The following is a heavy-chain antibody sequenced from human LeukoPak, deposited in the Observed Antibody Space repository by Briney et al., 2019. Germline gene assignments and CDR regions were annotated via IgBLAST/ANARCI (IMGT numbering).Heavy chain of an antibody. CDR1: GFTFSGYS. CDR2: ISSSSTYI. Sequence: GGSLRLSCAASGFTFSGYSMNWVRQAPGKGLEWVSSISSSSTYIYYADSVKGRFTISRDNAKNSLYLQMNSLRAEDTAVYYCARDGLDSSGWSVYWGQGTLVTVSS. J-gene: IGHJ4*02. V-gene: IGHV3-21*01. D-gene: IGHD6-19*01. CDR3: ARDGLDSSGWSVY.